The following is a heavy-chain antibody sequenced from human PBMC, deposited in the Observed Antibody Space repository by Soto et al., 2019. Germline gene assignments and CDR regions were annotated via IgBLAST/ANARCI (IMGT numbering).Heavy chain of an antibody. CDR1: GFTFSSYS. Sequence: EVQLVESGGGLVKPGGSLRLSCAASGFTFSSYSMNWVRQAPGKGLEWVSSISSSSSYIYYADSVKGRFTISRDNAKNSLYLQMNSLRAEDTAVYYCARDLAAVSRAYAAMGAEGMDVWGQGTTVTVSS. V-gene: IGHV3-21*01. J-gene: IGHJ6*02. CDR2: ISSSSSYI. D-gene: IGHD2-15*01. CDR3: ARDLAAVSRAYAAMGAEGMDV.